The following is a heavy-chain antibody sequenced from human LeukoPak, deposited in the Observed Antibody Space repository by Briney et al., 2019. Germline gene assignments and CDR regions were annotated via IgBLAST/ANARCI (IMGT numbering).Heavy chain of an antibody. V-gene: IGHV1-8*01. J-gene: IGHJ5*02. Sequence: SVKVSCKTSGYPFSTWEINWVRQAAGQGLEWLGWVHPDSGNTDYAQKFRGRVTMSRDTSTSTAYMELSGLRLDDTAVYFCARGPRNDPWGQRTLVTVSS. D-gene: IGHD1-14*01. CDR3: ARGPRNDP. CDR2: VHPDSGNT. CDR1: GYPFSTWE.